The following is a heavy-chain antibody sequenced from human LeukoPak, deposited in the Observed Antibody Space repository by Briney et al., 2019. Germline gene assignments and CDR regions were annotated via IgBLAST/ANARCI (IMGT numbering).Heavy chain of an antibody. J-gene: IGHJ4*02. CDR2: TYYRSKWYN. Sequence: SQTLSLTCAISGDSVSSNSAAWNWIRQSPSRGLEWLGRTYYRSKWYNDYAVSVKSRITINPDTSKNQFSLQLNSVTPEDTAVHYCARDTYYDYVWGSYRYRYFDYWGQGTLVTVSS. V-gene: IGHV6-1*01. D-gene: IGHD3-16*02. CDR1: GDSVSSNSAA. CDR3: ARDTYYDYVWGSYRYRYFDY.